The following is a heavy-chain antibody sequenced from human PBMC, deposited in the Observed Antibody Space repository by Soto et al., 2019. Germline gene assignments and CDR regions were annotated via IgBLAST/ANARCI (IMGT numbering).Heavy chain of an antibody. CDR2: INPNSGGT. CDR1: GYTFTGYY. V-gene: IGHV1-2*02. J-gene: IGHJ3*02. D-gene: IGHD3-3*01. Sequence: GASVKVSCKASGYTFTGYYMHWVRQAPGQGLEWMGWINPNSGGTNYAQKFQGRVTMTRDTSISTAYMELSRLRSDDTAVYYCARVRRSSVFGVVIRRHDAFDIWSQGTMVTVSS. CDR3: ARVRRSSVFGVVIRRHDAFDI.